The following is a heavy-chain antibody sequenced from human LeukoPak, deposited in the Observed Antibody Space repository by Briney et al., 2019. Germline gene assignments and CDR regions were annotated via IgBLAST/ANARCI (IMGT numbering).Heavy chain of an antibody. J-gene: IGHJ4*02. V-gene: IGHV3-30*01. CDR1: GFTFSSYA. CDR2: ISYDGSNK. Sequence: GGSLRLSCAASGFTFSSYAMHWVRQAPGKGLGWVAVISYDGSNKYYADSVKGRFTISRDNSKNTLYLQMNSLRAEDTAVYYCARERYCSGGSCYSEGWGNYFDYWGQRTLVTVSS. D-gene: IGHD2-15*01. CDR3: ARERYCSGGSCYSEGWGNYFDY.